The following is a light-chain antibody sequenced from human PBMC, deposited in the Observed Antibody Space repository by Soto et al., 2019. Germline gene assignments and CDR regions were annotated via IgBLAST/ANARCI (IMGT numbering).Light chain of an antibody. CDR3: CSYAGSRNYYL. CDR1: SSDIGGYNY. J-gene: IGLJ1*01. Sequence: QSVLTQPPSASGSPGQSVTISCTGSSSDIGGYNYVSWYQQHPGKVPKLIIYEVTKRPSGVPDRSSGSKSGNTASLTVSRLQADDEADYYCCSYAGSRNYYLFGHGTMVTVL. V-gene: IGLV2-8*01. CDR2: EVT.